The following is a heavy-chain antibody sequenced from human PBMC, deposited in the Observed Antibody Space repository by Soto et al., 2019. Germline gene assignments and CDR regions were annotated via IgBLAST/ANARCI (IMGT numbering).Heavy chain of an antibody. Sequence: HVTLKESGPVLVKPTETLTLTCTVSGFSLSNGKVGVSWIRQPPGKAREWLAHIFSNDEKSYRTSLKSRLTISEDTSKSQVVLTMTNVDPVDTATYYCARILFGRSVAGGYFYMDVWGKGTTVTVSS. CDR2: IFSNDEK. J-gene: IGHJ6*03. D-gene: IGHD6-19*01. CDR3: ARILFGRSVAGGYFYMDV. CDR1: GFSLSNGKVG. V-gene: IGHV2-26*01.